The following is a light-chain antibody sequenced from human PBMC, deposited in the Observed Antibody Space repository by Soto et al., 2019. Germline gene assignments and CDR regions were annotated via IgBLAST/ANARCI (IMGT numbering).Light chain of an antibody. CDR1: SGRIDSNY. Sequence: NFMLTQPHSVSESPGKTATISCTRSSGRIDSNYVQWFQQRPGSAPTTVIYEDNQRPSGVPDRFSGSIDSSSNSASLTISGLKTEDEADYFCQSYDSRNVVFGGGTKLTVL. CDR3: QSYDSRNVV. CDR2: EDN. J-gene: IGLJ2*01. V-gene: IGLV6-57*04.